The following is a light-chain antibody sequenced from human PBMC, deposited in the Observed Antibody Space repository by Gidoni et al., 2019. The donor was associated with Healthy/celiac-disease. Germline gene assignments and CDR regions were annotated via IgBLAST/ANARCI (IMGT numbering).Light chain of an antibody. Sequence: DIQMIPSPSTLSASVGDRVTITCRARQSISSWLAWYQQKPGKAPKLLIYKASSLESGVPSRFSGSGSGTEFTLTINSLQPDDFATYYCQQYRGTFGQGTKVEI. CDR1: QSISSW. CDR2: KAS. J-gene: IGKJ1*01. CDR3: QQYRGT. V-gene: IGKV1-5*03.